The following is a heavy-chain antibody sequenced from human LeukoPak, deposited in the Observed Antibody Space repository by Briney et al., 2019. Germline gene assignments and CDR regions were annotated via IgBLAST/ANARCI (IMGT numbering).Heavy chain of an antibody. Sequence: PGGSLRLSCAASGFTFSNYAMTWVRQAPGKGPEWDSGISGSGGVTYYADSVKGRFTISRDNSKNTLYVQMNSLRVEDTAVYYCAKTSDISVRYYFDYWGQGTLVAVSS. CDR1: GFTFSNYA. CDR2: ISGSGGVT. J-gene: IGHJ4*02. CDR3: AKTSDISVRYYFDY. V-gene: IGHV3-23*01. D-gene: IGHD3-22*01.